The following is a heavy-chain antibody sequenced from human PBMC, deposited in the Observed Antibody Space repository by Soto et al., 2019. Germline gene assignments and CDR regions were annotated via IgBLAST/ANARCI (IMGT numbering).Heavy chain of an antibody. Sequence: ITLKESGPTLVKPTQTLTLTCTFSGFSLNTGGVGVGWVRQPRGKAMEWLALIYWDDDERYRPSLRSRLNITKRTNNTQVIPTRTNMDLEETATYCSVHNWRYYGGDYVDGMDDWGQGTTVTVSS. CDR2: IYWDDDE. CDR1: GFSLNTGGVG. CDR3: VHNWRYYGGDYVDGMDD. D-gene: IGHD1-20*01. J-gene: IGHJ6*02. V-gene: IGHV2-5*02.